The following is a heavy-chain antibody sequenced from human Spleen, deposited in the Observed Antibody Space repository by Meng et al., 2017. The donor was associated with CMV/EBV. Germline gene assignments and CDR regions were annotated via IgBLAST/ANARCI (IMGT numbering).Heavy chain of an antibody. CDR3: VRNTLPYTTGYFDY. D-gene: IGHD2-2*02. J-gene: IGHJ4*02. CDR2: IRYDGSNK. V-gene: IGHV3-30*02. Sequence: GGSLRLSCAASGFTFSSYGMHWVRQAPGKGLEWVAFIRYDGSNKYYADSVKGRFTISRDNARNSLYLQMNSLRAEDMAFYYCVRNTLPYTTGYFDYWGPGTLVTVSS. CDR1: GFTFSSYG.